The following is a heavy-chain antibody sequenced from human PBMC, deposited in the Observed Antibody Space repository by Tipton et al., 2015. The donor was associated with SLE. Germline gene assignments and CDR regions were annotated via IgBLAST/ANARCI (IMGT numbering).Heavy chain of an antibody. V-gene: IGHV3-15*01. CDR1: GFTFSNAW. J-gene: IGHJ6*04. D-gene: IGHD1-1*01. Sequence: SLRLSCSASGFTFSNAWMSWVRQAPGKGLEWGGRVKSQTDGGTTEYAAPVIDRFTISRDDSKNSLYLQMNSLKTEDTAVYYCASGTRMDVWGKGTTVTVSS. CDR3: ASGTRMDV. CDR2: VKSQTDGGTT.